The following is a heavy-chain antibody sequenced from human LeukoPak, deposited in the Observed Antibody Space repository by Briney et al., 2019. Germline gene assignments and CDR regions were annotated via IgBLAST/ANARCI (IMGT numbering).Heavy chain of an antibody. D-gene: IGHD2-2*01. V-gene: IGHV3-23*01. J-gene: IGHJ4*02. Sequence: GGSLRLSCAASGFTFSSYAMSWVRQAPGKGLEWVSAISGSGGSTYYADPVKGRFTISRDNSKNTLYLQMNSLRAEDAAVYYCAKVGCSSTSCYFDYWGQGTLVTVSS. CDR1: GFTFSSYA. CDR2: ISGSGGST. CDR3: AKVGCSSTSCYFDY.